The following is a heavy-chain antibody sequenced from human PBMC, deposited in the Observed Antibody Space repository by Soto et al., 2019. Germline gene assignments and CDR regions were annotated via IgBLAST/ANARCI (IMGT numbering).Heavy chain of an antibody. CDR3: TTKHVEDAYYDLWSGYSIFDY. Sequence: GGSLRLSCAASGFTFSNAWMSWVRQAPGKGLEWVGRIKSKTDGGTTDYAAPVKGRFTISRDDSKNTLYLQMNSLKTEDTAVYYCTTKHVEDAYYDLWSGYSIFDYWGQGTLVTVSS. D-gene: IGHD3-3*01. CDR2: IKSKTDGGTT. CDR1: GFTFSNAW. J-gene: IGHJ4*02. V-gene: IGHV3-15*01.